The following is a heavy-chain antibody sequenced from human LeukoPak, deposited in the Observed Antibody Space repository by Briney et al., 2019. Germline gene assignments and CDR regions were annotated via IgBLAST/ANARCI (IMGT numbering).Heavy chain of an antibody. D-gene: IGHD1-26*01. CDR3: VRDPASGSYYEYYFDY. J-gene: IGHJ4*02. CDR1: GFTLTNYW. CDR2: IRPEGSDK. V-gene: IGHV3-7*01. Sequence: GGSLRLSCAASGFTLTNYWMGWVRQAPGKGLEWVANIRPEGSDKYYVDSVKGRFTISRDNAQNSLYLQMNSLRAEDTAVYYCVRDPASGSYYEYYFDYWGQGTLVTVSS.